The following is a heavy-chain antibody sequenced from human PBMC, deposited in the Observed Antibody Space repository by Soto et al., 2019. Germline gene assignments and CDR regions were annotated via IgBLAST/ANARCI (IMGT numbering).Heavy chain of an antibody. V-gene: IGHV3-33*05. CDR3: ARVCGGDCGTAFDS. CDR2: ISFDSRDK. D-gene: IGHD2-21*02. J-gene: IGHJ3*02. Sequence: QVQLVESGGGVVQPGRSLRLSCAASGFTFSAYGIHWVRQAPGKGLEWVATISFDSRDKLYVDSMKGRLTISRENSRDAVYLQMGSLRAEGTAGYHCARVCGGDCGTAFDSWGQGTVVNVSS. CDR1: GFTFSAYG.